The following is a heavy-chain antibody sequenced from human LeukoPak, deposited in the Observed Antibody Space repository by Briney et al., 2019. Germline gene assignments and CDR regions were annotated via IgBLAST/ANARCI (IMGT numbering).Heavy chain of an antibody. J-gene: IGHJ4*02. CDR1: GFTVSSNY. CDR3: ARASIAAGGYYFDY. Sequence: GGSLRLSCAASGFTVSSNYMSWVRQAPGKGLEWVSVLYSGGSTYYADSVKGRFTISRDNSKNTLYLQMNSLRVDDTAAYYCARASIAAGGYYFDYWGQGTLVTVSS. CDR2: LYSGGST. D-gene: IGHD6-6*01. V-gene: IGHV3-53*01.